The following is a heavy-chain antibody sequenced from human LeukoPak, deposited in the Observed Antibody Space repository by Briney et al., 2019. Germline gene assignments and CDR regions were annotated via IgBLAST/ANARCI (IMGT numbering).Heavy chain of an antibody. CDR3: ARVRYYYDSSEEFNFDP. CDR1: GGTFSSYA. CDR2: IIPIFGTA. J-gene: IGHJ5*02. Sequence: ASVKVSCKASGGTFSSYAISWVRQAPGQGLEWMGGIIPIFGTANYAQKFQGRVTITADGSTSTACMELSSLRSEDTAVYYCARVRYYYDSSEEFNFDPWGQGTLVTVSS. D-gene: IGHD3-22*01. V-gene: IGHV1-69*13.